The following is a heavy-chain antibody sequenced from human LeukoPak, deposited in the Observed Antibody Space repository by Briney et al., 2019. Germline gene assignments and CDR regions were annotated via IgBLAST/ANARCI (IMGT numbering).Heavy chain of an antibody. CDR3: AREMYYYDSSGYYGVRDYYYMDV. V-gene: IGHV3-7*01. J-gene: IGHJ6*03. CDR1: GFTFSRYW. CDR2: IKQDGSEK. Sequence: GGSLRLSCAASGFTFSRYWMTWVRQAPGKGPEWVANIKQDGSEKYCVDSVKGRFTISRDNAKNSLYLQMNSLRAEDTAVYYCAREMYYYDSSGYYGVRDYYYMDVWGKGTTVTISS. D-gene: IGHD3-22*01.